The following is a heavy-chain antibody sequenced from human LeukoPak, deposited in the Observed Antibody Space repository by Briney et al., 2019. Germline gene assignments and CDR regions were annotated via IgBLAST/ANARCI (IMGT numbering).Heavy chain of an antibody. J-gene: IGHJ2*01. D-gene: IGHD3-10*01. Sequence: ASVKVSCKASGYTFTSYGILWVRQAPGQGLEWMGWISAYNGNTNYAQELQGRVTMTTDTSTSIAHMELRSLRSDDTAVYYCARITMVRGVIFDWYFDLWGRGTLVTVSS. V-gene: IGHV1-18*01. CDR1: GYTFTSYG. CDR2: ISAYNGNT. CDR3: ARITMVRGVIFDWYFDL.